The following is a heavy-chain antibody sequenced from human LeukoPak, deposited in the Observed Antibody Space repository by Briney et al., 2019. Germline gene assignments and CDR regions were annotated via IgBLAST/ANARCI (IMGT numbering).Heavy chain of an antibody. Sequence: SVKVSCKASGGTFNTYGVGWVRQAPGPGLEWMGGIIPSSGTTNYAQKFQGRVTITADESTSTAYMDLSSLTSQDTAVYYCARGRSGFDWDDGGGFDPWGQGTLVTVSS. CDR2: IIPSSGTT. CDR3: ARGRSGFDWDDGGGFDP. D-gene: IGHD3-9*01. V-gene: IGHV1-69*01. CDR1: GGTFNTYG. J-gene: IGHJ5*02.